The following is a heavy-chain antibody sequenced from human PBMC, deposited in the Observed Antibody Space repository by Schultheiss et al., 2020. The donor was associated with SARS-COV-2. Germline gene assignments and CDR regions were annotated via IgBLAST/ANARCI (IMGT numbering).Heavy chain of an antibody. CDR1: GGSISSYY. D-gene: IGHD6-6*01. V-gene: IGHV4-4*07. J-gene: IGHJ6*02. Sequence: SETLSLTCTVSGGSISSYYWSWIRQPAGKGLEWIGRIYTSGSTNYNPSLKSRVTMSVDTSKNQFSLKLSSVTAADTAVYYCARTDLVPLDYYYYYYGMDVWGQGTTVTVSS. CDR2: IYTSGST. CDR3: ARTDLVPLDYYYYYYGMDV.